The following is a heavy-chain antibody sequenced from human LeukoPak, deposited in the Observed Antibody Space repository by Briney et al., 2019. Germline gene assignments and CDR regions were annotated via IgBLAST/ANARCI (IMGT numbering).Heavy chain of an antibody. CDR2: IKSKTDGGTT. CDR3: TTDIGRHNYFHYYMDV. D-gene: IGHD3-10*01. Sequence: GRSLRLSCAASGFTFSNAWMSWVRQAPGKGLEWVGRIKSKTDGGTTDYAAPVKGKFTISRDDSKNTLYLQMNSLKTEDTAVYYCTTDIGRHNYFHYYMDVWGKGTTVTVSS. J-gene: IGHJ6*03. CDR1: GFTFSNAW. V-gene: IGHV3-15*01.